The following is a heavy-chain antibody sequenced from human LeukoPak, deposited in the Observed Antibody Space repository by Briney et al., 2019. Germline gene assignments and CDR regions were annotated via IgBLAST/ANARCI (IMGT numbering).Heavy chain of an antibody. CDR3: ARSWILGSGFEVGFGEWSKYGMDV. CDR1: GGTFSSYA. D-gene: IGHD3-10*01. CDR2: IIPIFGTA. Sequence: ASVKVSCKASGGTFSSYAISWVRQAPGQGLEWMGGIIPIFGTANYAQKFQGRVTITADESTSTAYMELSSLRSEGTAVYYCARSWILGSGFEVGFGEWSKYGMDVWGQGTTVTVSS. V-gene: IGHV1-69*13. J-gene: IGHJ6*02.